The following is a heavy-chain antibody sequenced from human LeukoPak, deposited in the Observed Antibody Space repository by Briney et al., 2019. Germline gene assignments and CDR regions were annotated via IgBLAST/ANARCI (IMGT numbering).Heavy chain of an antibody. CDR2: INTNTGNP. D-gene: IGHD3-3*01. CDR3: ARDLGRYDFWSGYLYYYYGMDV. Sequence: ASVKVSCKASGGTFSSYAISWVRQAPGQGLERMGWINTNTGNPTYAQGFTGRFVFSLDTSVSTAYLQISSLKAEDTAVYYCARDLGRYDFWSGYLYYYYGMDVWGQGTTVTVSS. V-gene: IGHV7-4-1*02. CDR1: GGTFSSYA. J-gene: IGHJ6*02.